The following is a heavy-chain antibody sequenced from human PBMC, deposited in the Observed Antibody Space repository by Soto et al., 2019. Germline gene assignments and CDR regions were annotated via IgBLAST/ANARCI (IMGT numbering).Heavy chain of an antibody. V-gene: IGHV5-10-1*01. J-gene: IGHJ4*02. CDR1: GYSFTSYW. D-gene: IGHD3-22*01. Sequence: GESLKISCKGSGYSFTSYWISWVRQMPGKGLEWMGRIDPSDSYTNYSPSFQGHVTISADKSISTAYLQWSSLKASDTAMYYCARLYYYDSSGYLYYFDYWGQGTLVTVSS. CDR3: ARLYYYDSSGYLYYFDY. CDR2: IDPSDSYT.